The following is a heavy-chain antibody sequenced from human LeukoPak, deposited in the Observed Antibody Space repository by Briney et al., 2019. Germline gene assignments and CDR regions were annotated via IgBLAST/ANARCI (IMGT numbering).Heavy chain of an antibody. CDR3: AKQFYGDYGAFNY. CDR2: ISDSGGST. J-gene: IGHJ4*02. D-gene: IGHD4-17*01. V-gene: IGHV3-23*01. CDR1: GFXFTSYA. Sequence: GGSLRLSCAASGFXFTSYAMNWVRQAPGKGLDWVSLISDSGGSTYYADSVKGRFTISRDNSKNTLYLQMNSLRAEDTAVYYCAKQFYGDYGAFNYWGRGTLVTVSS.